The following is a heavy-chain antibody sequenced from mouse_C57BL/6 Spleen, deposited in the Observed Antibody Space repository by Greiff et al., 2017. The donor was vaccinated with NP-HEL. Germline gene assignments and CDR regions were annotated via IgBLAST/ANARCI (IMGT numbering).Heavy chain of an antibody. CDR2: IDPSDSYT. CDR3: ARNWDGKGFDY. D-gene: IGHD4-1*01. V-gene: IGHV1-50*01. Sequence: QVQLKQPGAELVKPGASVKLSCKASGYTFTSYWMQWVKQRPGQGLEWIGEIDPSDSYTNYNQKFKGKATLTVDTSSSTAYMQLSSLTSEDSAVYYCARNWDGKGFDYWGQGTTLTVSS. J-gene: IGHJ2*01. CDR1: GYTFTSYW.